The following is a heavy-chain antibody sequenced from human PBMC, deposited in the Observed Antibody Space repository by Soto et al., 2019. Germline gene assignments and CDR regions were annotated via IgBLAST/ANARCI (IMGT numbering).Heavy chain of an antibody. CDR1: GFTFNIYG. CDR2: ISYDGSNQ. CDR3: AKDQASGQGSFDS. V-gene: IGHV3-30*18. J-gene: IGHJ4*02. Sequence: VKLVESGGGVVQPGGSLRLSCAASGFTFNIYGMHWVRQAPDKGLEWVALISYDGSNQYYADSVKGRFTISRDNSKNPLVLQMNSLRADDTAVYYCAKDQASGQGSFDSWGQGTLVTVS.